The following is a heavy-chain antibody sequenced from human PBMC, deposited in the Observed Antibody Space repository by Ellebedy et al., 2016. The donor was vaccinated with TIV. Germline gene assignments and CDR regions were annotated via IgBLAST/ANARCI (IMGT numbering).Heavy chain of an antibody. CDR3: ATAPTPFNSGSNYF. Sequence: AASVKVSCKASGYTLNQLSMHWGRQTPGKGLEWMGGFDPENRETIYTQKFQGRVTMTEDTSTDTAYMELSSLISEDTAVYYCATAPTPFNSGSNYFWGQGTLVTVSS. CDR1: GYTLNQLS. CDR2: FDPENRET. V-gene: IGHV1-24*01. D-gene: IGHD1-26*01. J-gene: IGHJ4*02.